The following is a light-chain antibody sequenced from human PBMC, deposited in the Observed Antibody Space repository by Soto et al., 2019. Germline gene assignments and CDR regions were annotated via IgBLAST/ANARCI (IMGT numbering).Light chain of an antibody. V-gene: IGKV3-11*01. Sequence: EIVLTQSPATLSLSPGERATLSCRASQSVSSYLAWYQQKPGQAPRLLIYDASNRATGIPARLSGSGSGTDFTLPISSLEPEDFAVYYCQQSSNWPPGTFGQGTKLEIK. J-gene: IGKJ2*02. CDR2: DAS. CDR1: QSVSSY. CDR3: QQSSNWPPGT.